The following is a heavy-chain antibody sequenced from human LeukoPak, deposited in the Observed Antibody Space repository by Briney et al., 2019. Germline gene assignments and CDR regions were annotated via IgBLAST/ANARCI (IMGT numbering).Heavy chain of an antibody. Sequence: GGSLRLSCAASGFTFSSYEMNWVRQAPGKGLEWVSYISSSGSTIYYADSVKGRFTISRDNAKNSLFLQMNSLRAEDTAVYYCARDETNFYDTSDYSHFDYWGQGTLVTVSS. D-gene: IGHD3-22*01. J-gene: IGHJ4*02. V-gene: IGHV3-48*03. CDR2: ISSSGSTI. CDR3: ARDETNFYDTSDYSHFDY. CDR1: GFTFSSYE.